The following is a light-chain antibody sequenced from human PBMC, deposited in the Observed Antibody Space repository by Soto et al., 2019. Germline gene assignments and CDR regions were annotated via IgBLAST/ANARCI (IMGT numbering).Light chain of an antibody. J-gene: IGKJ3*01. CDR3: QQSYRFPLT. CDR2: AAS. CDR1: QGIDNW. Sequence: DIQMTQSPSSVSASVGDRVTITCRASQGIDNWLAWYQQKPGKAPDLLIYAASNLQSGVPSRFSGSGSGTDFTLTISSLQPEDFATYYCQQSYRFPLTVGPGTTVDIK. V-gene: IGKV1-12*01.